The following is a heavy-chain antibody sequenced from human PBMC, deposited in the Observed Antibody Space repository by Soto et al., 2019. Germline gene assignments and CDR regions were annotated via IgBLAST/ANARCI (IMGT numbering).Heavy chain of an antibody. CDR1: GFTFSSYG. D-gene: IGHD6-13*01. J-gene: IGHJ4*02. Sequence: PGGSLRLSCAASGFTFSSYGMHWVRQAPGKGLEWVAVISYDGSNKYYADSVKGRFTISRDNSKNTLYLQMNSLRAEDTAVYYCAKSSGGWYKNYFDYWGQGTLVTVSS. V-gene: IGHV3-30*18. CDR3: AKSSGGWYKNYFDY. CDR2: ISYDGSNK.